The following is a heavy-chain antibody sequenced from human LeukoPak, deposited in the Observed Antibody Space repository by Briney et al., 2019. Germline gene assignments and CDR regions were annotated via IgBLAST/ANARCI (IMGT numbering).Heavy chain of an antibody. D-gene: IGHD3-22*01. V-gene: IGHV4-34*01. J-gene: IGHJ6*04. CDR3: ARVTMIASSGLDV. CDR2: INHSGST. Sequence: SETLSLTCAVYGGSFSGYYWSWIRQPPGKGLEWIGEINHSGSTNCNPSLKSRVTISVDTSKNQFSLKLSSVTAADTAVYYCARVTMIASSGLDVWGKGTTVTVSS. CDR1: GGSFSGYY.